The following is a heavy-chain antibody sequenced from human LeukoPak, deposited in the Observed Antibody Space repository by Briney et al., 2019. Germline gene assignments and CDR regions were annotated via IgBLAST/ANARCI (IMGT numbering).Heavy chain of an antibody. Sequence: SVKVSCKVSGYTLTELSMHWVRQAPGQGLEWMGGIIPIFGAANYAQKFQGRVTITADESTSTAYMELSGLRSEDTAVYYCARYYSGWYYFDYWGQGTLVTVSS. J-gene: IGHJ4*02. V-gene: IGHV1-69*13. CDR2: IIPIFGAA. CDR1: GYTLTELS. D-gene: IGHD6-19*01. CDR3: ARYYSGWYYFDY.